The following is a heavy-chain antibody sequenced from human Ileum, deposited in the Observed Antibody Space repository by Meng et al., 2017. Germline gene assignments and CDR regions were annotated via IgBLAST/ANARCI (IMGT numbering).Heavy chain of an antibody. V-gene: IGHV4-4*07. Sequence: QVRLQESGPGLVKPSETLSLTCTVSGDSIKFSYWSWIRQPAGKGLEWIGRISASGSPGYNPSLNNRVTMSFDPSKNQFSLRLSSVTAADTAIYYCARDTYYYDTSGFLLDSWGQGMLVTVSS. CDR2: ISASGSP. CDR3: ARDTYYYDTSGFLLDS. CDR1: GDSIKFSY. J-gene: IGHJ4*02. D-gene: IGHD3-22*01.